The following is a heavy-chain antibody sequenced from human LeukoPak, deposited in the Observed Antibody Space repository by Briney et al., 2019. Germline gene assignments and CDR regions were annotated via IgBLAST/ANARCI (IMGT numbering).Heavy chain of an antibody. J-gene: IGHJ4*02. CDR1: GFTFNAYY. CDR2: INPNSGGT. V-gene: IGHV1-2*02. D-gene: IGHD3-9*01. Sequence: GASVKVSCKASGFTFNAYYMHWVRQAPGQGLEWMGWINPNSGGTNYAQKFQGRVTMTRDTSISTAYMELSRLRSDDTAVYYCARGFRLVITIFDYWGQGTLVTVSS. CDR3: ARGFRLVITIFDY.